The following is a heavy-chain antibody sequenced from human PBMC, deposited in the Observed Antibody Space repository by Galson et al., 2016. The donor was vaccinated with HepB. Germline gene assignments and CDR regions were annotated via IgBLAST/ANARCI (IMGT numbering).Heavy chain of an antibody. V-gene: IGHV1-2*02. CDR2: INPNSGGP. CDR1: GYTFTGHN. Sequence: SVKVSCKASGYTFTGHNIHWVRQAAGHGLEWMGWINPNSGGPIYAQSFQGRVTMTRDTSISTASMELSRLRSDDTAVYYCARGPLGYYYDRSGSLDFWGQGTLVTVSS. J-gene: IGHJ4*02. D-gene: IGHD3-22*01. CDR3: ARGPLGYYYDRSGSLDF.